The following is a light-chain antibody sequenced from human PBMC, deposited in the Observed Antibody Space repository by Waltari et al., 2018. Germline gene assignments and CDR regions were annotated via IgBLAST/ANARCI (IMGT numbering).Light chain of an antibody. Sequence: QPASVSGSPGQSITISCTGTNSDVGAYDHVSWYQHHPGKAPKLIIYEVTNRPSGVTNRFSGSKSDNTASLTISGLQAEDEAEYYCCSCSYTPTTTVIFGGGTKLTVL. CDR3: CSCSYTPTTTVI. V-gene: IGLV2-14*01. CDR1: NSDVGAYDH. CDR2: EVT. J-gene: IGLJ2*01.